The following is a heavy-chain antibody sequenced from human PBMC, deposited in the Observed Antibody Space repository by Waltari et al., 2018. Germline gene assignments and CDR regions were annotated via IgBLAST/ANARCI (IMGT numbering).Heavy chain of an antibody. V-gene: IGHV3-64*07. D-gene: IGHD4-17*01. CDR2: ISSNGGST. CDR1: GFTFSSYA. J-gene: IGHJ4*02. CDR3: ARAYGDFRPSDY. Sequence: EVQLVESGGGLVQPGGSLRLSCAASGFTFSSYAMHWVRQAPGKGLEYVSAISSNGGSTYYADSVKGRFTISRDNSKNTLYLQMGSRRAEDMAVYYCARAYGDFRPSDYWGQGTLVTVSS.